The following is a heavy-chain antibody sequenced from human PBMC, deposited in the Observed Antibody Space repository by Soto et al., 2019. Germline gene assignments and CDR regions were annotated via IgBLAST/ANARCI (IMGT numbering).Heavy chain of an antibody. CDR1: GGSFSGYY. V-gene: IGHV4-34*01. Sequence: SETLSLTCAVYGGSFSGYYWSWIRQPPGKGLEWIGEINHSGSTNYNPSLKSRVTISVDTSKNQFSLKLSSVTAADTAVYYCARDLPPSSTRYYYYMDVWGKGTTVTVSS. J-gene: IGHJ6*03. D-gene: IGHD2-2*01. CDR2: INHSGST. CDR3: ARDLPPSSTRYYYYMDV.